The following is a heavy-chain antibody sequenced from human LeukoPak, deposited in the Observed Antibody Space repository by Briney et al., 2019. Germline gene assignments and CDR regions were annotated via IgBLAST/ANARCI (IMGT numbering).Heavy chain of an antibody. J-gene: IGHJ4*02. V-gene: IGHV1-3*01. CDR1: GYTFTSYA. CDR2: INAGNGNT. Sequence: VASVKVSCKASGYTFTSYAMHWVRQAPRQRLEWMGWINAGNGNTKYSQKFQGRVTITADESTSTAYMELSSLRSEDTAVYYCAKYYYDSSGYAGFDYWGQGTLVTVSS. CDR3: AKYYYDSSGYAGFDY. D-gene: IGHD3-22*01.